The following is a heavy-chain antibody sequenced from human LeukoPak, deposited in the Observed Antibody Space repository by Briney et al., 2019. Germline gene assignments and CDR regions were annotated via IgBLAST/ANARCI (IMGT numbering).Heavy chain of an antibody. CDR2: ISGSGGST. V-gene: IGHV3-23*01. Sequence: GGSLRLSCAVSGFTFSSYAMSWVRQAPGKGLEWVSAISGSGGSTYYADSVKGRFTISRDNSKNTLYLQMNSLRAEDTAVYYCATLPDDYDYVWGSYRDFDYWGQGTLVTVSS. J-gene: IGHJ4*02. CDR1: GFTFSSYA. CDR3: ATLPDDYDYVWGSYRDFDY. D-gene: IGHD3-16*02.